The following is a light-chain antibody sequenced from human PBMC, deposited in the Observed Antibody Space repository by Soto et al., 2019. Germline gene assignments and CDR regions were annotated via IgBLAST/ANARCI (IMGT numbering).Light chain of an antibody. CDR1: SSDVGGYNY. V-gene: IGLV2-11*01. CDR2: DVS. Sequence: QLVLTQPRSVSGSPGQSVTISCTGTSSDVGGYNYVSWYQQHPGKAPKLMIYDVSQRPSGVPDRFSGSKSGNTASLTISGLQAEDEADYYCCSFAGSYTFVFGGGTKLTVL. CDR3: CSFAGSYTFV. J-gene: IGLJ2*01.